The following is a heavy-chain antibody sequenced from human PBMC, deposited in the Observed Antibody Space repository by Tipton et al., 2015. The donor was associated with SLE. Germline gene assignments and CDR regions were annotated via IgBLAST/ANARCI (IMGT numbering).Heavy chain of an antibody. J-gene: IGHJ4*02. CDR2: IYTSGST. Sequence: TLSLTCTVSGGSISSGNYYWSWIRQPAGKGLEWIGRIYTSGSTNYNPSLKSRVTISVDTSKNQFSLKLSSVTAADTAVYYCARVTGHSSGWYGWVDYWGQGTLVTVSS. V-gene: IGHV4-61*02. D-gene: IGHD6-19*01. CDR1: GGSISSGNYY. CDR3: ARVTGHSSGWYGWVDY.